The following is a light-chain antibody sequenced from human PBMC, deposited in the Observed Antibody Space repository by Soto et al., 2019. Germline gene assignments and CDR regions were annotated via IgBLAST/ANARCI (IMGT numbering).Light chain of an antibody. CDR1: QSISNY. V-gene: IGKV1-39*01. Sequence: DIQMTQSPSSLSASVGDRVTITCRASQSISNYLNWYQQKPGKAPKLLIYDASSLQSGVTSRFSGSGSGTDFTLTIRSLQSEDFASYYCQQSYTTPITFGQGTRLEIK. CDR2: DAS. J-gene: IGKJ5*01. CDR3: QQSYTTPIT.